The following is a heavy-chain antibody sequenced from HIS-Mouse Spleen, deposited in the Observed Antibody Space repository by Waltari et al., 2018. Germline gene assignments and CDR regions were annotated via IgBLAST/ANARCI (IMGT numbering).Heavy chain of an antibody. CDR1: GGSISSSSYY. J-gene: IGHJ4*02. CDR2: IYYSGST. Sequence: QLQLQESGPGLVKPSETLSLTCTVSGGSISSSSYYWGWIRQTPGKGLEWIGSIYYSGSTYSNPSLKRRVTISVDTSKNQFSLKLSSVIAADTAVYYCAYGDYFDYWGQGTLVTVSS. CDR3: AYGDYFDY. V-gene: IGHV4-39*01. D-gene: IGHD4-17*01.